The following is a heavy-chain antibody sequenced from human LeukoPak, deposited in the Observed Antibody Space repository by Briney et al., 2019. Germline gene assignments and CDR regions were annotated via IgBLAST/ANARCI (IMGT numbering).Heavy chain of an antibody. CDR3: ARDSPYSGSYSLDY. Sequence: GSLRLSCAASGFTFSDYYMSWVRQAPGKGLEWVSVIYSGGSTYYADSVKGRFTISRDNSKNTLYLQMNSLRAEDTAVYYCARDSPYSGSYSLDYWGQGTLVTVSS. J-gene: IGHJ4*02. CDR2: IYSGGST. V-gene: IGHV3-66*01. CDR1: GFTFSDYY. D-gene: IGHD1-26*01.